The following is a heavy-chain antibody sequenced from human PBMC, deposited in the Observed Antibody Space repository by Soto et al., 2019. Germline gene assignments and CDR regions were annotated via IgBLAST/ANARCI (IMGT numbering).Heavy chain of an antibody. D-gene: IGHD6-6*01. V-gene: IGHV4-38-2*02. J-gene: IGHJ4*02. CDR2: IYHSGST. Sequence: SETLSLTCAVSDYSISSGYYWGWVRQPPGKGLEWIGSIYHSGSTYYNPSLKSRVTISVDTSKNQFSLKLSSVTATGTAFYYCAIDHRDSSSPAFDYWGQGTLVTVSS. CDR1: DYSISSGYY. CDR3: AIDHRDSSSPAFDY.